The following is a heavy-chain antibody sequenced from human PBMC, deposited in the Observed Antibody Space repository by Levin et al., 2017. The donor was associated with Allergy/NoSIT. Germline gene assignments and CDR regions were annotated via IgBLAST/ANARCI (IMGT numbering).Heavy chain of an antibody. V-gene: IGHV3-30*18. J-gene: IGHJ6*03. CDR3: AKDGYYYGSGRGYMDV. CDR1: GFTFSSYG. Sequence: GGSLRLSCAASGFTFSSYGMHWVRQAPGKGLEWVAVISYDGSNKYYADSVKGRFTISRDNSKNTLYLQMNSLRAEDTAVYYCAKDGYYYGSGRGYMDVWGKGTTVTVSS. CDR2: ISYDGSNK. D-gene: IGHD3-10*01.